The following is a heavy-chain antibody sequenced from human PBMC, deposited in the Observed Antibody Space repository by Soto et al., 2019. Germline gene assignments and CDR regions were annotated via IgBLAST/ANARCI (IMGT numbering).Heavy chain of an antibody. Sequence: QVQQLESGPGLVKPWDTLSLTCTVSGAYISDFSWSWIRQPAGKGLEWIGRITVNGNTQYNPSFRSRVTMSMDTSRNQFSLNLKSATAADTALYYCARERGENWTYEAHWGQGTLVTVSS. CDR2: ITVNGNT. V-gene: IGHV4-4*07. J-gene: IGHJ1*01. CDR3: ARERGENWTYEAH. CDR1: GAYISDFS. D-gene: IGHD1-7*01.